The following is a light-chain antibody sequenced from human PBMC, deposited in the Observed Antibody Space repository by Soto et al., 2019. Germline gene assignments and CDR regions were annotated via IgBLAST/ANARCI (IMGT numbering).Light chain of an antibody. J-gene: IGKJ4*01. CDR2: AAS. CDR3: QQYNSWPLT. Sequence: DIQMTQSPSSLSASVGDRFTITCLAIQSISSYLNWYQQKPGKAPNLLIYAASSLQSGVPSRFSGSGSGTDFTLTISSLQPEDFAVYYCQQYNSWPLTFGGGTKVDIK. CDR1: QSISSY. V-gene: IGKV1-39*01.